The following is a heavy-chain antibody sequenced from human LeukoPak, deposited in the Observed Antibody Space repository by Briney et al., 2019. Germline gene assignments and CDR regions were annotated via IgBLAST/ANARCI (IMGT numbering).Heavy chain of an antibody. V-gene: IGHV3-15*01. CDR3: TTGYCSGGSCYSGPAY. D-gene: IGHD2-15*01. CDR2: IKSKTDGGTT. J-gene: IGHJ4*02. Sequence: GSLQLSCAASGFTFSNAWMSWVRQAPGKGLEWVGRIKSKTDGGTTDYAAPVKGRFTISRDDSKNTLYLQMNSLKTEDTAVYYCTTGYCSGGSCYSGPAYWGQGTLVTVSS. CDR1: GFTFSNAW.